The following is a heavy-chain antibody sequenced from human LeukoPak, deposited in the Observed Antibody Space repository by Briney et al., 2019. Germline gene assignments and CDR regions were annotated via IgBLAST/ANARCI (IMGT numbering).Heavy chain of an antibody. CDR2: IYTSGST. D-gene: IGHD5-12*01. CDR3: ARGWAGGYSGYDYDY. Sequence: PSETLSLTCTVSGGSISSYYWSWLRQPAGKGLEWIGRIYTSGSTNYNPSLKSRVTMSVDTSKNQFSLKLSSVTAADTAVYYCARGWAGGYSGYDYDYWGQGTLVTVSS. V-gene: IGHV4-4*07. J-gene: IGHJ4*02. CDR1: GGSISSYY.